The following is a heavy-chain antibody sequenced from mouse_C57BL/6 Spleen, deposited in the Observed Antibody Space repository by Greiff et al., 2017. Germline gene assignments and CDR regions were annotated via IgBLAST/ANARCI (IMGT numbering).Heavy chain of an antibody. V-gene: IGHV14-2*01. J-gene: IGHJ2*01. CDR2: IDPEDGET. CDR1: GFNIKDYY. CDR3: ARITTEVEYYFDY. D-gene: IGHD1-1*01. Sequence: VQLQQSGAELVKPGASVKLSCTASGFNIKDYYMHWVKQRTEQGLEWIGRIDPEDGETKYAPKFQGKATITADTSSNTSFLQLSSLTSEDTAVYYCARITTEVEYYFDYWGQGTTLTVSS.